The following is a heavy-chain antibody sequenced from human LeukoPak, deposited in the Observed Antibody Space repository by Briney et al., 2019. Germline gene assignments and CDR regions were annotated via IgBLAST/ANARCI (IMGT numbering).Heavy chain of an antibody. CDR2: MNPNSGNT. V-gene: IGHV1-8*03. CDR3: ARGDREKRFLEWFSFYYYMDV. D-gene: IGHD3-3*01. Sequence: ASVKVSXKASGYTFTSYDINWVRQATGQGLEWMGWMNPNSGNTGYAQKFQGRVTITRNTSISTAYMELSSLRSEDTTVYYCARGDREKRFLEWFSFYYYMDVWGKGTTVTVSS. J-gene: IGHJ6*03. CDR1: GYTFTSYD.